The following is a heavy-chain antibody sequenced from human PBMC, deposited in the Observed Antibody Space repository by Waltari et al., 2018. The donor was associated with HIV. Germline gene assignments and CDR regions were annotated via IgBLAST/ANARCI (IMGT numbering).Heavy chain of an antibody. J-gene: IGHJ4*02. D-gene: IGHD6-6*01. CDR2: INYDGSNK. Sequence: VQLMESGGGVVQPGKSLRLSCATSGFTLGSYGIHWFRQAPGKGLEWVAVINYDGSNKFYAESVKGRFLISRDNSKNTLFLQMNSLRDEDTGLYYCARDKAPYSSSSAVDYWGQGTLVTVS. CDR1: GFTLGSYG. CDR3: ARDKAPYSSSSAVDY. V-gene: IGHV3-33*01.